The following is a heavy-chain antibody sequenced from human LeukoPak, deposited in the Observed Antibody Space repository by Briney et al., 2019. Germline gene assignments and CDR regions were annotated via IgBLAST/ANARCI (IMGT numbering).Heavy chain of an antibody. V-gene: IGHV3-7*01. CDR2: IKKDGSEK. CDR1: GFTFSSYW. D-gene: IGHD1-26*01. J-gene: IGHJ6*03. Sequence: GGSLRLSCAASGFTFSSYWMSWVRQAPGKGLEWVANIKKDGSEKYYVDAVKGRFTISRDNAKTSLYLQMNSLRAEDTAIYYCARDPYNGNYGDSYYYYMDVWGKGTTVTISS. CDR3: ARDPYNGNYGDSYYYYMDV.